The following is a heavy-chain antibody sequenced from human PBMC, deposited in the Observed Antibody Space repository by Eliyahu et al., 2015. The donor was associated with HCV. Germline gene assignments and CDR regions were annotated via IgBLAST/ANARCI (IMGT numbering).Heavy chain of an antibody. CDR1: GGSISSSSYY. Sequence: QLQLQESGPGLVKPSETLSLTCTVSGGSISSSSYYWGWIRQPPGKGLEWIGSIYYSGSTYYNPSLKSRVTISVDTSKNQFSLKLSSVTAADTAVDYCARQRQSTNWFDPWGQGTLVTVSS. D-gene: IGHD6-19*01. CDR3: ARQRQSTNWFDP. J-gene: IGHJ5*02. CDR2: IYYSGST. V-gene: IGHV4-39*01.